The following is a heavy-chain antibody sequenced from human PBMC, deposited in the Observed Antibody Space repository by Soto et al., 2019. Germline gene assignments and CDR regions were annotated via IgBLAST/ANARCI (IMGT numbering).Heavy chain of an antibody. J-gene: IGHJ6*02. CDR3: ARLPGIAAAGNGYYYYGMDV. CDR1: GFTFSSYG. V-gene: IGHV3-33*01. Sequence: QVQLVEAGGGVVQPGRSLRLSCAASGFTFSSYGMHWVRQAPGKGLEWVAVIWYDGSNKYYADSVKGRFTISRDNSKNTLYLQMNSLRAEDTAVYYCARLPGIAAAGNGYYYYGMDVWGQGTTVTVSS. D-gene: IGHD6-13*01. CDR2: IWYDGSNK.